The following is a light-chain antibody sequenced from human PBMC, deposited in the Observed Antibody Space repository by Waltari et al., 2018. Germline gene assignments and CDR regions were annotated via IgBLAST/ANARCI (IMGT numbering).Light chain of an antibody. CDR3: QQYYSIPWT. Sequence: DIVMTQSPDSLAVSLGERATINCKSSQSVLYRSNNKNYLAWYQQKPGQPPKLFIYWASTRKSGVPDRFSGSGSGTDFTLTISSLQAEDVAVYYCQQYYSIPWTFGQGTRVEIK. V-gene: IGKV4-1*01. CDR1: QSVLYRSNNKNY. J-gene: IGKJ1*01. CDR2: WAS.